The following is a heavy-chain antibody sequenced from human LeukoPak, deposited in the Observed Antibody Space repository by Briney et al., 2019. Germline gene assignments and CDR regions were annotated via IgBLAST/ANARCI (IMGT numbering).Heavy chain of an antibody. CDR1: GLTFSNAW. D-gene: IGHD3-22*01. V-gene: IGHV3-15*01. Sequence: GGSLRLSCAGSGLTFSNAWMNWVRQAPGKGLEWVGRIKSKVDGGTTDYAAPVKGRFTISRDDPKNTVYLQMNSLKTEDTAVYYCSTGGYYEDYWGQGTLVTVSS. CDR3: STGGYYEDY. J-gene: IGHJ4*02. CDR2: IKSKVDGGTT.